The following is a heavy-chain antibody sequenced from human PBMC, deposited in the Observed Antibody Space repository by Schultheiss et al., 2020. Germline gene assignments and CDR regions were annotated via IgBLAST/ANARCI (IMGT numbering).Heavy chain of an antibody. J-gene: IGHJ6*03. D-gene: IGHD2-2*01. CDR1: GFTFSNYA. CDR3: ARRTTHYYYYYMDV. V-gene: IGHV3-64*04. CDR2: ISSNGGST. Sequence: GGSLRLSCAVSGFTFSNYAMGWVRQAPGKGLEYVSAISSNGGSTYYADSVKGRFTISRDNSKNTLYLQMNSLRAEDTAVYYCARRTTHYYYYYMDVWGKGTTVTVSS.